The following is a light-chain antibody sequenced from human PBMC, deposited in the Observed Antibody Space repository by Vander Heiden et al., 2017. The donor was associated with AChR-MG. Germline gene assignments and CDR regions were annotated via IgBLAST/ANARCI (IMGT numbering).Light chain of an antibody. J-gene: IGLJ2*01. CDR1: KLGDKY. Sequence: SYELTQPPSVSVSQGQTASITCPGDKLGDKYACWYQQKPGQSPVLVIYQDSKRPSGIPERFSGSNSGNTATLTISGTQAMDEADYYCQAWDSSTLVFGGGTKLTVL. V-gene: IGLV3-1*01. CDR2: QDS. CDR3: QAWDSSTLV.